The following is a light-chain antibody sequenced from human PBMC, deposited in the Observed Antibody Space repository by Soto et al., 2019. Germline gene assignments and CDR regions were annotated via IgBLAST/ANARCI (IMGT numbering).Light chain of an antibody. CDR1: QSLVHSDGNSY. J-gene: IGKJ2*01. CDR3: MQGTQWPYT. Sequence: DVLMTQSPLSLPVTLGQPASVSCRSSQSLVHSDGNSYLSWFQQRPGQSPRRLIYKVSNRDSGVPDRLSGSESHTDFTLKISRVEAEDVGLYYCMQGTQWPYTFGQGTQLEIK. V-gene: IGKV2-30*02. CDR2: KVS.